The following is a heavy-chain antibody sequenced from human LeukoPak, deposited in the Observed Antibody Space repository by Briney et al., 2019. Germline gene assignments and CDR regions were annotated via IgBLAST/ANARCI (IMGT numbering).Heavy chain of an antibody. D-gene: IGHD1-26*01. Sequence: GGSLRLSCAASGFTFSSYAMSWVRPAPGKGLEWVSAISGSGGSTYYADSVKGRFTISRDNSKNTLYLQMNSLRAEDTAVYYCAKDRYFIVGATPHWGQGTLVTVSS. CDR3: AKDRYFIVGATPH. CDR1: GFTFSSYA. V-gene: IGHV3-23*01. J-gene: IGHJ4*02. CDR2: ISGSGGST.